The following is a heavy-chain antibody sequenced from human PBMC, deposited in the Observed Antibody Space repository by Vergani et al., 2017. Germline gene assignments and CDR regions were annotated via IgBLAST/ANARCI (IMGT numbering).Heavy chain of an antibody. V-gene: IGHV3-15*01. CDR2: IKSKTDGGTT. CDR1: GFTFSNAW. CDR3: TTDGTYYDILTGYLPWYYFDY. J-gene: IGHJ4*02. Sequence: EVQLVESGGGLVKPGGSLRLSCAASGFTFSNAWMSWVRQAPGKGLEWVGRIKSKTDGGTTDYAAPVKGRFTISRDYSKNTLYLQMNSLKTEDTAVYYCTTDGTYYDILTGYLPWYYFDYWGQGTLVTVSS. D-gene: IGHD3-9*01.